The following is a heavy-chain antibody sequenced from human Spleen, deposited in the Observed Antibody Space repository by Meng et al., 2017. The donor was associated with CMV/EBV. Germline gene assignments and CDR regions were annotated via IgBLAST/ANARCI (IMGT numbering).Heavy chain of an antibody. Sequence: GESLKISCAASGFTFSSYVMHWVRQAPGKGLEWVAVISYDGSNKYYADSVKGRFTISRDNSKNTLYLQMNSLRAEDTAVYYCAREKYLGYCSSTSCPPFRGMDVWGQGTTVTVSS. CDR1: GFTFSSYV. CDR3: AREKYLGYCSSTSCPPFRGMDV. CDR2: ISYDGSNK. D-gene: IGHD2-2*01. J-gene: IGHJ6*02. V-gene: IGHV3-30*04.